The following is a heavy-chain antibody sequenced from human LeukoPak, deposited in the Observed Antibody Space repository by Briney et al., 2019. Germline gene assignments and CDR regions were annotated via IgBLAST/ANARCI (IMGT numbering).Heavy chain of an antibody. CDR1: RLIVSSNY. V-gene: IGHV3-66*01. J-gene: IGHJ5*02. CDR3: ARDRGWFDP. CDR2: IYSGGKT. Sequence: PGGSLRLSCAASRLIVSSNYMAWVRQAPGKGLEWVSDIYSGGKTYYADSVKGRFTISRDNSKNTLYLQMNSLRAEDTAVYYCARDRGWFDPWGLGTLVTVSS.